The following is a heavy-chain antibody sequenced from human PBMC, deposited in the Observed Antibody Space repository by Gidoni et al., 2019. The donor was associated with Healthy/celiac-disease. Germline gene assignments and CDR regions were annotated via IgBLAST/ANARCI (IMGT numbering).Heavy chain of an antibody. Sequence: QVQLQQWGAGLLKPSETLSLTCAVYGGSFSGYYWSWIRQPPGKGLEWIGEINHSGSTNYNPSLKSRVTISVDTSKNQFSLKLSSVTAADTAVYYCARVQGPDYYDSSGYYYEEAFDIWGQGTMVTVSS. V-gene: IGHV4-34*01. CDR2: INHSGST. CDR1: GGSFSGYY. CDR3: ARVQGPDYYDSSGYYYEEAFDI. D-gene: IGHD3-22*01. J-gene: IGHJ3*02.